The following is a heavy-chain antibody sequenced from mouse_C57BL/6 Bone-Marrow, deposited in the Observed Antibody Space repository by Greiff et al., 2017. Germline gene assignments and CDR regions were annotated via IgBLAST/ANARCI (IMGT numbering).Heavy chain of an antibody. V-gene: IGHV5-4*01. Sequence: EVQLQESGGGLVKPGGSLKLSCAASGFTFSSYAMSWVRQTPEKRLEWVATISDGGSYTYYPDNVKGRFTISRDNAKNNLYLQMSHLKSEDTAMYYCAREGYYGEDYWGQGTTLTVSS. D-gene: IGHD1-1*01. CDR3: AREGYYGEDY. CDR1: GFTFSSYA. CDR2: ISDGGSYT. J-gene: IGHJ2*01.